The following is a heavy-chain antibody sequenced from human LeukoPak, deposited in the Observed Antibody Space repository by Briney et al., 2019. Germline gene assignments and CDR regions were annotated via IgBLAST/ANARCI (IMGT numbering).Heavy chain of an antibody. J-gene: IGHJ4*02. CDR1: GYSFTNYY. CDR3: ARETDIAVAANYFDY. CDR2: INPTNGGT. Sequence: GASVKVSCKASGYSFTNYYIHWVRQAPGQGPEWMGIINPTNGGTTYAPKFQGRVTMTKDTSTSTVYMVLSRLGSADTALYYCARETDIAVAANYFDYWGQGTLVTVSS. D-gene: IGHD6-19*01. V-gene: IGHV1-46*01.